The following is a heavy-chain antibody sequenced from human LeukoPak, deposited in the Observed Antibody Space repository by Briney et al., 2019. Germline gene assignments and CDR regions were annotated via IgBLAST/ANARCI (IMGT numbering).Heavy chain of an antibody. Sequence: GRSLRLSCAASGFTFSIYAMHWVRQAPGKGLEGGAGISYDGNNKYYADSVKGRFTISRDNSKNTLYLTMNSLSAEDTAVYYCARDLITMIVVVMGPYGMDVCGQGTTVTVSS. J-gene: IGHJ6*02. CDR1: GFTFSIYA. CDR2: ISYDGNNK. D-gene: IGHD3-22*01. CDR3: ARDLITMIVVVMGPYGMDV. V-gene: IGHV3-30-3*01.